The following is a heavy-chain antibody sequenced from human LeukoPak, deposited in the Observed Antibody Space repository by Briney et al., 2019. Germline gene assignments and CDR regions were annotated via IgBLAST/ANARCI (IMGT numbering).Heavy chain of an antibody. V-gene: IGHV4-34*01. Sequence: SETLSLTCAVYGGSFSGYYWSWIRQPPGKGLEWIGEVNHSGSTNYNPSLKSRVTISVGTATNQFSLKLSSVSAADTAVYYWARPRTRYCSGGSCQTYYFDYLGQGTLVTVSS. CDR1: GGSFSGYY. J-gene: IGHJ4*02. D-gene: IGHD2-15*01. CDR3: ARPRTRYCSGGSCQTYYFDY. CDR2: VNHSGST.